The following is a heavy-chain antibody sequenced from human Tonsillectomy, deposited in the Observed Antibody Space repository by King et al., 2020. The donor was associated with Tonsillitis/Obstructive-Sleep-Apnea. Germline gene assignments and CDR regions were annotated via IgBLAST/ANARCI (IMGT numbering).Heavy chain of an antibody. CDR2: ISSSGSTI. Sequence: VQLVESGGGLVQPGGSLRLSCAASGFTFSSYEMNWVRQAPGKGLEWVSYISSSGSTIYYADSVKGRFTISRDNAKNSLYLKMNSLRAEDTAVYYCARDRTTVTGYYYYMDVWGKGTTVTVSS. D-gene: IGHD4-11*01. J-gene: IGHJ6*03. V-gene: IGHV3-48*03. CDR1: GFTFSSYE. CDR3: ARDRTTVTGYYYYMDV.